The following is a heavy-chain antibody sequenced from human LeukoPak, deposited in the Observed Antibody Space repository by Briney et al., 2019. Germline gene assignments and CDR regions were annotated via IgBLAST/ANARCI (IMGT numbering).Heavy chain of an antibody. V-gene: IGHV4-30-4*01. CDR2: IYYSGST. D-gene: IGHD4-17*01. J-gene: IGHJ2*01. CDR1: GGSISSGDYY. CDR3: ARDSPHYGYWYFDL. Sequence: SQTLSLTCTVSGGSISSGDYYWSWIRQPPGKGLEWIGYIYYSGSTYYNPSLKSRVTISVDTSKNQFSLKLSSVTAADTAVYYCARDSPHYGYWYFDLWGRGTLVTVSS.